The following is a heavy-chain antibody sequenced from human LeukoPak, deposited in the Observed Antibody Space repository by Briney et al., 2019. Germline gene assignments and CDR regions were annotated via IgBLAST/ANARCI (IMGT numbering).Heavy chain of an antibody. J-gene: IGHJ4*02. V-gene: IGHV3-21*01. CDR3: AKDADDYYGSGSHVDY. CDR2: ISSSSSYI. Sequence: GGSLRLSCAASGFTFSSYSMNWVRQAPGKGLEWVSSISSSSSYIYYADSVKGRFTISRDNSKNTLYLQMNSLRAEDTAVFYCAKDADDYYGSGSHVDYWGQGTLVTVSS. D-gene: IGHD3-10*01. CDR1: GFTFSSYS.